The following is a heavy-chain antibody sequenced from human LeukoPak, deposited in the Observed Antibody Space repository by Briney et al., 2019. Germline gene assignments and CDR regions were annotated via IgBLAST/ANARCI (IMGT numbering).Heavy chain of an antibody. D-gene: IGHD1-14*01. Sequence: SETLSLTCAVYGGSLRADFWSWIRQPPGKGLEWIGDIHPDGSTKYNPSLESRVTISVDTSKNQFSLRLTSVTAADTAVYYCARAPDRIRFDPWGQGALVTVSS. CDR2: IHPDGST. J-gene: IGHJ5*02. CDR3: ARAPDRIRFDP. V-gene: IGHV4-34*01. CDR1: GGSLRADF.